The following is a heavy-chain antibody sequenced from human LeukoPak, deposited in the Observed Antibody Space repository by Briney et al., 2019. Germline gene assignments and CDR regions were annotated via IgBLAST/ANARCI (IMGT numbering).Heavy chain of an antibody. V-gene: IGHV3-74*01. CDR3: ARESYYYYYMDV. CDR1: GFTFSSYW. J-gene: IGHJ6*03. Sequence: PGGSLRLSCAASGFTFSSYWMHWVRQAPGKGLVWVSRINSDGSSTSYADSVKGRFTISRDNAKNTLYLQMNSLRAEDTAVYHCARESYYYYYMDVWGKGTTVTISS. CDR2: INSDGSST.